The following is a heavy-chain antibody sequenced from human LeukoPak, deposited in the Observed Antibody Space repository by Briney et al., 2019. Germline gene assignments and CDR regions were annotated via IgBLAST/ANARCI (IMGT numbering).Heavy chain of an antibody. CDR2: ISAYNGNT. D-gene: IGHD5-18*01. V-gene: IGHV1-18*01. CDR1: GYTFTSYG. CDR3: TRDLGVDTTMIFFDY. Sequence: ASVKVSCKASGYTFTSYGISWVRQAPGQGLEWMGWISAYNGNTNYAQKLQGRVTMTTDTSTSTAYMELRSLRSDDTAVYYCTRDLGVDTTMIFFDYWGQGTLVTVSS. J-gene: IGHJ4*02.